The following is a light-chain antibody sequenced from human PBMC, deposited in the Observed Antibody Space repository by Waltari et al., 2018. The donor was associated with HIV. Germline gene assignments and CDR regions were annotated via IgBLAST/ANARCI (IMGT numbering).Light chain of an antibody. Sequence: EIVLTQSPGTLSLSPGERATLSCRTSQSISSRYLAWYQQKSGQAPRLLMYGESNRATGIPDRFSGSGSGADFTLTITRLEPEDFAVYYCQQYGGSPSLTFGQGTKVEVK. J-gene: IGKJ1*01. CDR1: QSISSRY. V-gene: IGKV3-20*01. CDR2: GES. CDR3: QQYGGSPSLT.